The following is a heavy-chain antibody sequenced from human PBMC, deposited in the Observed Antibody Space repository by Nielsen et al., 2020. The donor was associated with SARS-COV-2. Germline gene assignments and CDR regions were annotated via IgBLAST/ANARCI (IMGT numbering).Heavy chain of an antibody. J-gene: IGHJ4*02. CDR3: ARDWEYGDYPYFDY. Sequence: ASVKVSCKASGYTFTSYAMHWVRQAPGQRLEWMGWINAGNGNTKYSQKFQGRVTITRDTSASTAYMELSSLRPEDTAVYYCARDWEYGDYPYFDYWGQGTLVTVSS. D-gene: IGHD4-17*01. V-gene: IGHV1-3*01. CDR1: GYTFTSYA. CDR2: INAGNGNT.